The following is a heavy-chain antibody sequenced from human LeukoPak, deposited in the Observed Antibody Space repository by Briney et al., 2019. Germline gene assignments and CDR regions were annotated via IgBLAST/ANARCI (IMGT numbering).Heavy chain of an antibody. J-gene: IGHJ3*02. CDR2: IVVGSGNT. V-gene: IGHV1-58*01. CDR1: GFSFTNSA. Sequence: SVKVSCKASGFSFTNSAVQWVRQARGQGLEWIGWIVVGSGNTIYVQKFQERVTITRDMSTSTAYMELSSLRSEDTAVYYCAAGYIGGAMVTNAFDIWGQGTMVTVPS. CDR3: AAGYIGGAMVTNAFDI. D-gene: IGHD5-18*01.